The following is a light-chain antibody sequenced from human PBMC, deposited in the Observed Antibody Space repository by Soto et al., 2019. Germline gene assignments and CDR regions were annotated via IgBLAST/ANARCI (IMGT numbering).Light chain of an antibody. V-gene: IGKV3-20*01. Sequence: EIVLTQSPGTLSLSPGEKATLSCRASQSVTSGYLAWYQQKPGQAPRLLIYGASRRATGIPDRFSGSGSGRDFSLTISRLAPEDFAVYYCQQYGSSYSFGQGTKLDIK. J-gene: IGKJ2*01. CDR2: GAS. CDR1: QSVTSGY. CDR3: QQYGSSYS.